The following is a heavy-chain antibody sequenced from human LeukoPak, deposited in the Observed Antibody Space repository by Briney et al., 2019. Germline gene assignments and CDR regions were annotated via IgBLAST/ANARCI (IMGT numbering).Heavy chain of an antibody. V-gene: IGHV3-30*04. J-gene: IGHJ4*02. Sequence: AGGSLRLSCAASGFTFSSYAMHWVRQAPGKGLEWVAVISYDGSNKYYADSVKGRFTISRDNSENTLYLQMNSLRAEDTAVYYCASDFDYWGQGTLVTVSS. CDR3: ASDFDY. CDR2: ISYDGSNK. CDR1: GFTFSSYA.